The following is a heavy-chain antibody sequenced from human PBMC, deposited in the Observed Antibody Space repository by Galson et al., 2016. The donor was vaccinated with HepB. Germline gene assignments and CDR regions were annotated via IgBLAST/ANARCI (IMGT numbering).Heavy chain of an antibody. CDR1: GITVSGSH. D-gene: IGHD3-10*01. CDR2: IYSDGYT. CDR3: LGAIKSGFSFDY. J-gene: IGHJ4*02. Sequence: SLRLSCAASGITVSGSHMSWVRQAPGRGLEWVSLIYSDGYTYYADSVKGRFTISRDNSKNTLYLQMNSLRAEDTAVYYCLGAIKSGFSFDYWGQGTLVTVSS. V-gene: IGHV3-53*01.